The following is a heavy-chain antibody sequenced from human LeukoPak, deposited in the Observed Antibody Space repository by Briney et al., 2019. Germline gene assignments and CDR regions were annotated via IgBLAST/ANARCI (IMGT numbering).Heavy chain of an antibody. CDR3: ARDATAGNFDY. V-gene: IGHV4-59*02. J-gene: IGHJ4*02. CDR1: GGSVSSYY. CDR2: IYYTGST. D-gene: IGHD6-13*01. Sequence: SETLSLTCTVSGGSVSSYYWSWIRQPPGKGLEYIGYIYYTGSTYYNPSLKSRVSISVDTSKRQFALRLSSVSAADTAVYYCARDATAGNFDYWGQGTLVTVSS.